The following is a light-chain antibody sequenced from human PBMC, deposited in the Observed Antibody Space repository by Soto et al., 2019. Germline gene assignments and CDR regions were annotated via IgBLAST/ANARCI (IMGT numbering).Light chain of an antibody. J-gene: IGKJ1*01. Sequence: DIQMTQSPSSVSASVGDRVTISCLASQAISTWLAWYQQSPGKAPKLLIYTASSLQTGVPSRFSGSGSGTDFTLTVSSLQPEDFATYYCQQTDGFPQTFGQGTKVDIK. CDR3: QQTDGFPQT. CDR1: QAISTW. CDR2: TAS. V-gene: IGKV1-12*01.